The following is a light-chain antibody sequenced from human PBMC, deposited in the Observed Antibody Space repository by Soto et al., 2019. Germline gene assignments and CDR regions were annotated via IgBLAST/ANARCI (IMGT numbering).Light chain of an antibody. CDR1: QSVLHSSNNKNY. V-gene: IGKV4-1*01. CDR2: WAS. CDR3: QQYYNIQWT. Sequence: DIVMTQSPDSLAASLGERATINCESSQSVLHSSNNKNYLAWYQQKPGQPPKLLISWASTRESGVPDRFSGSGSGTDFTLTISSLQAEDVAVYYCQQYYNIQWTFGQGTKVEVK. J-gene: IGKJ1*01.